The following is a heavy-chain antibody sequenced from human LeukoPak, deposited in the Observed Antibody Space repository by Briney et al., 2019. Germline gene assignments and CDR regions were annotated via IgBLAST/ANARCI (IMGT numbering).Heavy chain of an antibody. V-gene: IGHV3-23*01. Sequence: GGSLRLSCAASGFTFSSYAMSWVRQAPGKGLEWVSAISGSGGSTYYADSVKGRFTISRDNSKNTLYLQMNSLRAEDTAVYYCAKDRPSLSYPWVYHYDSSGYFYYFDYWGQGTLVTVSS. J-gene: IGHJ4*02. CDR2: ISGSGGST. CDR1: GFTFSSYA. CDR3: AKDRPSLSYPWVYHYDSSGYFYYFDY. D-gene: IGHD3-22*01.